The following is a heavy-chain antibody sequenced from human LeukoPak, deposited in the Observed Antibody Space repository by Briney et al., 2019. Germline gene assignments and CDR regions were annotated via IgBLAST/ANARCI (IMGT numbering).Heavy chain of an antibody. CDR2: ISSSGRTI. CDR1: GFTFSDYY. V-gene: IGHV3-11*04. J-gene: IGHJ4*02. Sequence: PGGSLRLSCAASGFTFSDYYMSWIRQAPGKGLEWVSDISSSGRTIYYADSVKGRFTISRDNAKNSLYLQMNSLRGEDTAMYYCARVQGGGFRTADSWGQGTLVTVSS. D-gene: IGHD1-14*01. CDR3: ARVQGGGFRTADS.